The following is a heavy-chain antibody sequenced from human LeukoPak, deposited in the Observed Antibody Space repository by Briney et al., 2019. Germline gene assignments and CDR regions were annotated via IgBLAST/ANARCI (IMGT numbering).Heavy chain of an antibody. CDR3: TKDPPTRY. D-gene: IGHD1-26*01. CDR2: IRKKADGGTP. CDR1: GFTFGDYT. Sequence: PGRSLLLSCTASGFTFGDYTITWIRQAPGKGLEWVGFIRKKADGGTPEYAAYVNGRFIISRDDSKSIAYLQMNSLKTDDTDVYYCTKDPPTRYWGQGTLVSVSS. V-gene: IGHV3-49*03. J-gene: IGHJ4*02.